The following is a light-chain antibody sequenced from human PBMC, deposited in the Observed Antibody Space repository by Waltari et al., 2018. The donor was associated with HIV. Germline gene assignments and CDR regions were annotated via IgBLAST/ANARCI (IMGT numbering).Light chain of an antibody. V-gene: IGLV2-14*01. CDR1: SSDVGGYNY. CDR3: SSYTSSSTPVV. J-gene: IGLJ2*01. CDR2: EVS. Sequence: QSALTQPASVSGSPGQSITIPCTGTSSDVGGYNYVSWYQQHPGKAPKLMIYEVSNRPSGVSNRFSGSRSGNTASLTISGLQAEDEADYYCSSYTSSSTPVVFGGVTKLTVL.